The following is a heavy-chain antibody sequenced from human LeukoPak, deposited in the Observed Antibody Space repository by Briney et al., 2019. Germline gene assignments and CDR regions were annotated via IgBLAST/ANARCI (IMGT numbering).Heavy chain of an antibody. D-gene: IGHD3-22*01. CDR2: IYTSGNT. J-gene: IGHJ4*02. Sequence: SETLSLTCTVFGGSISSGSYYWSWIRQPAGKGLEWIGRIYTSGNTNYNPSLKSRVTISGDTSKNQFSLRLSSVTAADTAVYYCARASYSYDINGWVPFDYWGQGTLVTVSS. CDR1: GGSISSGSYY. V-gene: IGHV4-61*02. CDR3: ARASYSYDINGWVPFDY.